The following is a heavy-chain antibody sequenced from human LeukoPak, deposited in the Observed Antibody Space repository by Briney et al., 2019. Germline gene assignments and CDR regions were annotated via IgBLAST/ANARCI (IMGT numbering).Heavy chain of an antibody. CDR1: GGSISSGSYY. V-gene: IGHV4-39*01. Sequence: SETLSLTCTVSGGSISSGSYYWGWIRQPPGKGLEWIGSIYYSGSTYYNPSLKSRVTISVDTSKNQFSLKLSSVTAADTAVYYCAAIVVPAAPYWYFDLWGRGTLATVSS. J-gene: IGHJ2*01. D-gene: IGHD2-2*01. CDR2: IYYSGST. CDR3: AAIVVPAAPYWYFDL.